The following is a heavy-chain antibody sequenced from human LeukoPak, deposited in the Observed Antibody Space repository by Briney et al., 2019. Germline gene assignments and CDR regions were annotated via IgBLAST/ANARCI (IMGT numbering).Heavy chain of an antibody. V-gene: IGHV4-34*01. CDR1: GGSFSGYY. J-gene: IGHJ5*02. CDR2: INHSGST. Sequence: SETLSLTCAVYGGSFSGYYWSWIRQPPGKGLEWIGEINHSGSTNYNPSLKSRVTISVDTSKNQFSLKLSSVTAADTAVYYCARLYGSGSYYGPRWFDPWGQGTLVTVSS. CDR3: ARLYGSGSYYGPRWFDP. D-gene: IGHD3-10*01.